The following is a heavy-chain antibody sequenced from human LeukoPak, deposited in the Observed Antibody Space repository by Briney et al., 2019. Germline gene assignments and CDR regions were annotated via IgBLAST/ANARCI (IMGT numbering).Heavy chain of an antibody. D-gene: IGHD4-17*01. CDR2: IYYSGST. CDR3: ARHSHYGDLADY. J-gene: IGHJ4*02. V-gene: IGHV4-59*04. CDR1: GDSISYYY. Sequence: SETLSLTCTVSGDSISYYYWSWIRQPPGKGLEWIGKIYYSGSTYYNPSLKSRVTISVDTSKNQFSLKLSSVTAADTAVYYCARHSHYGDLADYWGQGSLVTVSS.